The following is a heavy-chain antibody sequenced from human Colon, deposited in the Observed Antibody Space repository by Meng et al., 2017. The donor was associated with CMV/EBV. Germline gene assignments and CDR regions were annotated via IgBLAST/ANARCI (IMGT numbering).Heavy chain of an antibody. D-gene: IGHD3-22*01. J-gene: IGHJ4*02. V-gene: IGHV3-23*01. CDR1: TCSNYA. CDR3: AKVSANYDSSGSHSSFDF. CDR2: VSSSGRYT. Sequence: TCSNYAMSWVRQAPGKGLEWVSAVSSSGRYTYYADCVKGRFTISRDNSKNTQYLQMNSLRAEDTAVYYCAKVSANYDSSGSHSSFDFRGQGTLVTVSS.